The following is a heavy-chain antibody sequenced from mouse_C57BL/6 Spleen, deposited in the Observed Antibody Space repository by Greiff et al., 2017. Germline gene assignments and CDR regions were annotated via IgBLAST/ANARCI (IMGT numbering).Heavy chain of an antibody. CDR1: GFNIKDDY. J-gene: IGHJ1*03. CDR3: TLLRPRYFDV. Sequence: VHVKQSGAELVRPGASVKLSCTASGFNIKDDYMHWVKQRPEQGLEWIGWIDPENGDTEYASKFQGKATITADTSSNTAYLQLSSLTSEDTAVYYCTLLRPRYFDVWGTGTTVTVSS. D-gene: IGHD1-1*01. V-gene: IGHV14-4*01. CDR2: IDPENGDT.